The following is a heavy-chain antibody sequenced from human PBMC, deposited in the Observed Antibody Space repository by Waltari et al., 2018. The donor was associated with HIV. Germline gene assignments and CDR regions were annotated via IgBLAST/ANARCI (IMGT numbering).Heavy chain of an antibody. D-gene: IGHD3-10*01. J-gene: IGHJ2*01. V-gene: IGHV3-23*01. CDR1: GFTLSSTYA. CDR2: VSGSGSST. CDR3: AKRVNTIRGVYWYFDL. Sequence: EEQLLESGGGLAQPGGSLRLSCAASGFTLSSTYAMSWVRQAPAKGLEWVSGVSGSGSSTYYADPVKGRFTISRDNSKNTLHLQLNRLRAEDTALYYCAKRVNTIRGVYWYFDLWGRGTLVTVSS.